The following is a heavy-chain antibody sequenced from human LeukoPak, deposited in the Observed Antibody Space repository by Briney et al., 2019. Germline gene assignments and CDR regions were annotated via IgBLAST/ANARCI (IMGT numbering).Heavy chain of an antibody. Sequence: SVKVSCKASGGTFSSYAISWVRQAPGQGLEWMGGIIPIFGTANYAQKFQGRVTITTHESTSTAYMELSSLRSEDTAVYYCARVRCSSTSCYTGYYYMDVWGKGTTVTVSS. CDR3: ARVRCSSTSCYTGYYYMDV. V-gene: IGHV1-69*05. CDR2: IIPIFGTA. J-gene: IGHJ6*03. CDR1: GGTFSSYA. D-gene: IGHD2-2*02.